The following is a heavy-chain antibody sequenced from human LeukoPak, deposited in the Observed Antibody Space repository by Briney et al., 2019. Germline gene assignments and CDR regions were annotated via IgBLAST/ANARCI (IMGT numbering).Heavy chain of an antibody. CDR3: AKDRVAAAGLPFDY. V-gene: IGHV3-23*01. D-gene: IGHD6-13*01. CDR2: ISGGGGST. J-gene: IGHJ4*02. CDR1: GFTFSSYA. Sequence: SGGSLRLSCAASGFTFSSYAMSWVRQAPGKGLEWVSAISGGGGSTYYADSVKGRFTISRDNSKNTLYLQMNSLRAEDTAVYYCAKDRVAAAGLPFDYWGQGTLVTVSS.